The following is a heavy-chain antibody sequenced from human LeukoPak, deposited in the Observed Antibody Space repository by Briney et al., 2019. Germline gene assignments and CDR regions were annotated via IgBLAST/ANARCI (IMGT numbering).Heavy chain of an antibody. CDR1: GFTFSSYA. D-gene: IGHD6-13*01. CDR3: ARGPYSSSRHSPDESFQH. V-gene: IGHV3-30*04. CDR2: ISYDGSNK. Sequence: GGSLRLSCAASGFTFSSYAMHWVRQAPGKGLEWVAVISYDGSNKYYADSVKGRFTISRDNSKNTLYLQMNSLRAEDTAVYYCARGPYSSSRHSPDESFQHWGQGTLVTVSS. J-gene: IGHJ1*01.